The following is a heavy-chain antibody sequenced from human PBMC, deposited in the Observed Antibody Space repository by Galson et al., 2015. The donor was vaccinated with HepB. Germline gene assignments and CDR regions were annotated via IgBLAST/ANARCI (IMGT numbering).Heavy chain of an antibody. CDR1: GFTFSNYG. CDR3: AKDRNYDFWRGSRTRDDTPSDY. D-gene: IGHD3-3*01. J-gene: IGHJ4*02. V-gene: IGHV3-30*18. Sequence: SLRLSCAASGFTFSNYGMHWVRQAPGKGLEWVAVISNDGNTEYYADSVMGRFTISRDNSQNTLYLQVNSLRTEDTALYYCAKDRNYDFWRGSRTRDDTPSDYWGQGTLVTVSS. CDR2: ISNDGNTE.